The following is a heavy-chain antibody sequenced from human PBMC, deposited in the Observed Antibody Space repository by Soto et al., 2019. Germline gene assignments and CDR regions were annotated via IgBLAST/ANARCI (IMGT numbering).Heavy chain of an antibody. CDR2: IVVGSGNT. D-gene: IGHD2-21*01. CDR1: GFTFTSSA. V-gene: IGHV1-58*01. Sequence: QMQLVQSGPEVKKPGTSVKVSCKASGFTFTSSAVQWVRQARGQRLEWIGWIVVGSGNTNYAQKFRGRVTINRDMATSTAYMELSSLRSEDTAVYYCAAGKAGHSVVVPDAFDIWGQGTMVTVSS. CDR3: AAGKAGHSVVVPDAFDI. J-gene: IGHJ3*02.